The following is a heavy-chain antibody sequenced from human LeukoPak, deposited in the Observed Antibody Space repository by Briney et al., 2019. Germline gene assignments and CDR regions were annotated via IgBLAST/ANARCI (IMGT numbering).Heavy chain of an antibody. CDR2: ISYDGSNQ. Sequence: TGGSLRLSCIASGFTFSNYVMHWVRQAPGKGLEWVAVISYDGSNQYYADSVKGRFTISRDNSKNTLYLQMNSLRAEDTAVYYCAKDKGGGYGNDGFDIWGRGTMVTVSS. D-gene: IGHD3-16*01. J-gene: IGHJ3*02. CDR3: AKDKGGGYGNDGFDI. V-gene: IGHV3-30*18. CDR1: GFTFSNYV.